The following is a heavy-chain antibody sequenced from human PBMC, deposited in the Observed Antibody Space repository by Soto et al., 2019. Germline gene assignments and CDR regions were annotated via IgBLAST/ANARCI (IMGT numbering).Heavy chain of an antibody. CDR3: ARDKYTNYVKYFDL. D-gene: IGHD3-16*01. CDR2: ISSSGGTT. CDR1: GFMFRDYY. Sequence: QVQLLESGGGLIKPGGSLRLSCAASGFMFRDYYMTWMRQAPGKGLEWISTISSSGGTTYYAASVKGRATISRDNPNNSLYLQMSGLRAEDTALYYCARDKYTNYVKYFDLWGQGTRVTVSS. J-gene: IGHJ5*02. V-gene: IGHV3-11*01.